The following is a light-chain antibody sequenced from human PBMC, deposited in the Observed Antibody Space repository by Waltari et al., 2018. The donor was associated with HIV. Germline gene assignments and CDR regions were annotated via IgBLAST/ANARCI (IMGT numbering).Light chain of an antibody. Sequence: EIVMTQSPATLSVSPGEKATLACRASQSVSGNLAWYQQKPGQAPRLLIYGASTRATGIPARFSGSGSGTEFTLTISSLQSEDFAVYYCQQYNNWPGTFGQGTKVEIK. J-gene: IGKJ1*01. V-gene: IGKV3-15*01. CDR2: GAS. CDR3: QQYNNWPGT. CDR1: QSVSGN.